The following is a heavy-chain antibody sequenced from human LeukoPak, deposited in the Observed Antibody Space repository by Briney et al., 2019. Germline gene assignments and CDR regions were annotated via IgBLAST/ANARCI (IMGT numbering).Heavy chain of an antibody. J-gene: IGHJ3*02. D-gene: IGHD2-15*01. V-gene: IGHV3-30*04. CDR2: ISYDGNNK. CDR1: GFTFSDYA. Sequence: GGSLRLSCAASGFTFSDYAMHWVRQAPGKGLEWVAVISYDGNNKYYADSVKGRFTISRDNSKNTLFVQMNSLRAEDTAVYYCAGYCSGGTCYEGGMYAFDIWGQGTLVTVSS. CDR3: AGYCSGGTCYEGGMYAFDI.